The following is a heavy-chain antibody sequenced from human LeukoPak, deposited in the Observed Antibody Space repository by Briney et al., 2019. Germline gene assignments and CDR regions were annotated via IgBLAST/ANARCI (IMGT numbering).Heavy chain of an antibody. CDR3: AKGGDRDLYKRYFDY. CDR1: GFAFSNSA. V-gene: IGHV3-23*01. D-gene: IGHD2-21*01. J-gene: IGHJ4*02. CDR2: ISVSGDST. Sequence: PGGSLRLSCAASGFAFSNSAMSWVRQAPGKGLQWVSGISVSGDSTYYADSVRGRFTISGDSSKNTLYLHMNSLRAEDTAVYYCAKGGDRDLYKRYFDYWGQGTLVTVSS.